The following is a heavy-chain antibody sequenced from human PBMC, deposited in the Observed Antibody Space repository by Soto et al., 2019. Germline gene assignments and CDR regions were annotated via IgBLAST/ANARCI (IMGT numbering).Heavy chain of an antibody. CDR3: ARDDAFGNENGFDI. Sequence: GSLRLSCAVSGFPFSTYGFHWVRQPPGKGLEWVAVIVSDGSAKYHADSVEGRFTISRDNSKDTLYLQMNSLRAEDTAVYYCARDDAFGNENGFDICGQRTMVTVSS. D-gene: IGHD1-1*01. J-gene: IGHJ3*02. CDR1: GFPFSTYG. CDR2: IVSDGSAK. V-gene: IGHV3-33*01.